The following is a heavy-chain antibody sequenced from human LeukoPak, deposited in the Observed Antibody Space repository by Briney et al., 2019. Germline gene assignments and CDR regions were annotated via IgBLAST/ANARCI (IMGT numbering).Heavy chain of an antibody. V-gene: IGHV4-59*01. CDR3: ARGLVVVSGGDY. Sequence: SETLSLTCTVSGGSIGSYYWSWIRQPPGKGLEWIGYIYYSGSTNCNPSLKSRVTISVDTSKNQFSLKLSSVTAADTAVYYCARGLVVVSGGDYWGQGTLVTVSS. CDR2: IYYSGST. D-gene: IGHD2-21*02. CDR1: GGSIGSYY. J-gene: IGHJ4*02.